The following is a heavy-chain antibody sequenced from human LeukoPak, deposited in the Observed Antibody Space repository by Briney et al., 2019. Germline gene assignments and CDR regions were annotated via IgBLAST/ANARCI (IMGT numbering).Heavy chain of an antibody. CDR1: GGSISSGDYY. J-gene: IGHJ4*02. D-gene: IGHD4-17*01. CDR2: IYYSGST. CDR3: ARGDYGDLYYFDY. V-gene: IGHV4-30-4*01. Sequence: PSETLSLTCTVSGGSISSGDYYWSWIRQPPGKGLEWIGYIYYSGSTYCNPSLKSRVTITVDTSKNQFSLKLSSVTAADTAVYYCARGDYGDLYYFDYWGQGTLVTVSS.